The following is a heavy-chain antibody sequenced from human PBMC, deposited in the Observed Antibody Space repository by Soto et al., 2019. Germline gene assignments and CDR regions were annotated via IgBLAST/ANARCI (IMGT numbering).Heavy chain of an antibody. D-gene: IGHD6-19*01. CDR1: GGSFSGYF. Sequence: SETLSLTCAVYGGSFSGYFWSWIRQPPGKGLEWIGEINHSGSTNYNPSLKSRVTILVDTSKNQFSLKLSSVTAADTAVYYCARASGWYGFYYYGMDVWGQGTTVTVSS. CDR2: INHSGST. CDR3: ARASGWYGFYYYGMDV. J-gene: IGHJ6*02. V-gene: IGHV4-34*01.